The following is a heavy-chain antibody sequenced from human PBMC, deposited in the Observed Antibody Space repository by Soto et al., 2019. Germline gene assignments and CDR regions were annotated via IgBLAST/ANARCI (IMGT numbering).Heavy chain of an antibody. CDR3: ARSYTSIPKSGTRGFIDY. CDR1: GYTFTSYY. V-gene: IGHV1-46*01. CDR2: INPSGGST. D-gene: IGHD1-26*01. J-gene: IGHJ4*02. Sequence: QVQLVQSGAEVKKPGASVKVSCKASGYTFTSYYMHWVRQAPGQGLEWMGIINPSGGSTSYAQKFQGRVTMTRDTSTSTVYMELSSLRSEDTAVYYCARSYTSIPKSGTRGFIDYWGQGTLVTVSS.